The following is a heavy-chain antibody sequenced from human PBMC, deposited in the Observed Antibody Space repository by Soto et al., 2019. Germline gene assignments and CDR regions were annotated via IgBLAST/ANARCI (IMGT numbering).Heavy chain of an antibody. J-gene: IGHJ3*02. CDR2: ISWNRGSI. CDR1: GFTFDDYA. V-gene: IGHV3-9*01. Sequence: EVQLVESGGGLVQPGRSLRLSCAASGFTFDDYAMHWVRQAPGKGLEWVSGISWNRGSIGYADSVKGRFTISRDNAKNSMYLQMISLRAEDTALYYCAKGANDFWSGYYTGGAFDIWGQGTMVTVSS. CDR3: AKGANDFWSGYYTGGAFDI. D-gene: IGHD3-3*01.